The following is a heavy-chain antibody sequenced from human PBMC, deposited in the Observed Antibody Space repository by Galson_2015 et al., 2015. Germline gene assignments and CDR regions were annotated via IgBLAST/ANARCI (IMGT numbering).Heavy chain of an antibody. V-gene: IGHV3-21*01. CDR3: ASDILTGYLFDY. CDR1: GFTFSGYT. D-gene: IGHD3-9*01. CDR2: ISTSSSYI. J-gene: IGHJ4*02. Sequence: SLRLSCAASGFTFSGYTMNWVCQAPGKGLEWVSSISTSSSYIYYADSVKGRFTISRDNAKNSLYLQMNSLRVEGTAVYYCASDILTGYLFDYWGQGTLVTVSS.